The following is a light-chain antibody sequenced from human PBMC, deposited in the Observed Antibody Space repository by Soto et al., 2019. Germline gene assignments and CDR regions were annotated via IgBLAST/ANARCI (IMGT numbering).Light chain of an antibody. CDR2: EVI. V-gene: IGLV2-14*01. J-gene: IGLJ2*01. Sequence: QSVLTQPASVSGSPGQSITISSTGTTSDIGRYNYVSWYQHHPGKAPKLIIYEVIHRPSGVSDRFSGSKSGDTASLTISGLQADDEAQYYCTSYTRSSALVFGGGTKLTVL. CDR3: TSYTRSSALV. CDR1: TSDIGRYNY.